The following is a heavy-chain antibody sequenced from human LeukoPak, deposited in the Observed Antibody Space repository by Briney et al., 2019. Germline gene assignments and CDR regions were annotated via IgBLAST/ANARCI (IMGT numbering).Heavy chain of an antibody. CDR2: IYHSGST. J-gene: IGHJ4*02. D-gene: IGHD3-22*01. V-gene: IGHV4-4*02. CDR1: GGSISSSNW. Sequence: SETLSLTCAVSGGSISSSNWWSWVRQPPGKGLEWIGEIYHSGSTNYNPSLKSRVTISVDKSKNQFSLKLSSVTAADTAVYYCARDPQADYYDSSGYSHWGQGTLVTVSS. CDR3: ARDPQADYYDSSGYSH.